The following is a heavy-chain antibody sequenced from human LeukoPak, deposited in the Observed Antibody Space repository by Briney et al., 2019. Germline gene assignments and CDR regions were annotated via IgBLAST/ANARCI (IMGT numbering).Heavy chain of an antibody. CDR3: TSRFGEPQSDVYYFDY. J-gene: IGHJ4*02. D-gene: IGHD3-10*01. Sequence: GGSLRLSCTASGFTFGDYAMSWFRQAPGEGLEWVGFIRSKAYGGTTEYAASVKGRFTISRDDSKSIAYLQMNSLKTEDTAVYYCTSRFGEPQSDVYYFDYWGQGTLVTVSS. CDR2: IRSKAYGGTT. CDR1: GFTFGDYA. V-gene: IGHV3-49*03.